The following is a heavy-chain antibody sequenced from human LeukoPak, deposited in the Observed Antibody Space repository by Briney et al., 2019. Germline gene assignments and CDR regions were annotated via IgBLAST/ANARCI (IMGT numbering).Heavy chain of an antibody. J-gene: IGHJ6*03. CDR1: GGSFSGYY. CDR3: ARCPYYYDSSGYPDYYYYYYMDV. CDR2: INHSGST. Sequence: SETLSLTCAVYGGSFSGYYWSWIRQPPGKGLEWIGEINHSGSTNYNPSLKSRVTISVDTPKNQFSLKLSSVTAADTAVYYCARCPYYYDSSGYPDYYYYYYMDVWGKGTTVTVSS. V-gene: IGHV4-34*01. D-gene: IGHD3-22*01.